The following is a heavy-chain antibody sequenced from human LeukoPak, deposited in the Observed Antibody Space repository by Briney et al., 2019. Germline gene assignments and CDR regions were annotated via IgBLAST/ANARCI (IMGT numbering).Heavy chain of an antibody. Sequence: SETLSLTCTVSGGSISSSSYYWSWIRQPPGKGLEWIGYIYYSGSTNYNPSLKSRVTISVDKSKNQFSLKLSSVTAADTAVYYCARRRIAVAGTFDYWGQGTLVTVSS. CDR1: GGSISSSSYY. CDR2: IYYSGST. D-gene: IGHD6-19*01. V-gene: IGHV4-61*05. J-gene: IGHJ4*02. CDR3: ARRRIAVAGTFDY.